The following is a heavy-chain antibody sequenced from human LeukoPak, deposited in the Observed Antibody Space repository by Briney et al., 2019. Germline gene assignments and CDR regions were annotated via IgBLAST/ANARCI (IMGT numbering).Heavy chain of an antibody. CDR2: INHSGST. Sequence: SETLSLTCAVYGGSFSGYYWSWIRQPPGKGLEWIGEINHSGSTNYNPSLKSRVTISVDTSKKQFSLKLSSVTAADTAVYYCATITIFGVVPVDWGQGTLVTVSS. J-gene: IGHJ4*02. V-gene: IGHV4-34*01. CDR1: GGSFSGYY. CDR3: ATITIFGVVPVD. D-gene: IGHD3-3*01.